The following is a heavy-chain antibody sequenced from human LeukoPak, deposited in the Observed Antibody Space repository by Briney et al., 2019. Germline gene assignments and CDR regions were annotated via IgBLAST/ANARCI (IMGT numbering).Heavy chain of an antibody. Sequence: SQTLSLTCTVSGGSISSGGYYWSWLRQHPGKGLEWIGYIYYSGSTYYNPSLKSRVTISVDTSKNQFSLKLSSVTAADTAVYYCARGGFDGMDVWGKGTTVTVSS. J-gene: IGHJ6*04. CDR1: GGSISSGGYY. D-gene: IGHD3-3*01. V-gene: IGHV4-31*03. CDR2: IYYSGST. CDR3: ARGGFDGMDV.